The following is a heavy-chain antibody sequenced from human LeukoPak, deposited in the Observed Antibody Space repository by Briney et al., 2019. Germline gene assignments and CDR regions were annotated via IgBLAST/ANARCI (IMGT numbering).Heavy chain of an antibody. D-gene: IGHD2/OR15-2a*01. Sequence: PGGSLRLSCAASGFTFSSYAMSWVRQAPGKGLEWVSAISGSGGSTYYADSVKGRFTISRDNSNYTMFLQMNSLRTDDKAGYFCVRQRGGYFRSWGQGTLVTVSS. CDR3: VRQRGGYFRS. CDR1: GFTFSSYA. V-gene: IGHV3-23*01. CDR2: ISGSGGST. J-gene: IGHJ5*02.